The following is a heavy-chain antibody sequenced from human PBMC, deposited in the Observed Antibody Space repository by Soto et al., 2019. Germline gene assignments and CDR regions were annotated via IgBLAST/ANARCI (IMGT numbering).Heavy chain of an antibody. CDR2: IVVGSGNT. CDR1: GYTFTSYG. CDR3: AALAHGPYVDY. Sequence: QVQLVQSGAEVKKPGASVKVSCKASGYTFTSYGISWVRQAPGQGLEWMGWIVVGSGNTNYAQKFQERVTITRDMSTSTAYMELSSLRSEDTAVYYCAALAHGPYVDYWGQGTLVTVSS. D-gene: IGHD2-2*01. V-gene: IGHV1-18*01. J-gene: IGHJ4*02.